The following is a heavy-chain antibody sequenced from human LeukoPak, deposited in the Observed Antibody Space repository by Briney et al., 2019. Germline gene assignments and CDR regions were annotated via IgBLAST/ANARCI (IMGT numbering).Heavy chain of an antibody. V-gene: IGHV3-33*01. D-gene: IGHD1-26*01. CDR3: ARDRIRGVGAGLFDY. CDR1: GFTFSSFG. Sequence: PGGSLRLSCAASGFTFSSFGMHWVRQAPGKGLEWVAVIRYDGNRKYYGDSVKGRFTISRDNSKNTLYLQMNSLRAEDTAVYYCARDRIRGVGAGLFDYWGQGTLVTVSS. J-gene: IGHJ4*02. CDR2: IRYDGNRK.